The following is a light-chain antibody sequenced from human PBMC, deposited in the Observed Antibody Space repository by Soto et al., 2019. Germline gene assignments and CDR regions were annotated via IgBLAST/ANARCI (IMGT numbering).Light chain of an antibody. J-gene: IGKJ2*01. Sequence: DIQMTQSPSSLSASVGDRVTITCRASQSIRSYLNWYHQKPGKTPQLLIYGASNLQSGAPSRFTGSGSGTHFTLTISSLQPEDFATYYCQQSYTTPYSFGQGTKLEI. CDR1: QSIRSY. V-gene: IGKV1-39*01. CDR3: QQSYTTPYS. CDR2: GAS.